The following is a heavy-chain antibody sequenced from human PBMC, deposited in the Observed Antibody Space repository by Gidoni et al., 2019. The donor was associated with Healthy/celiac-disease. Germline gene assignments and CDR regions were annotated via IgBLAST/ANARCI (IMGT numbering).Heavy chain of an antibody. CDR2: ISGSGGST. CDR3: AKDYRVTMIVVVTAYFDY. J-gene: IGHJ4*02. D-gene: IGHD3-22*01. CDR1: GFTYSSYA. Sequence: DVQLLVSGGGLVQPGGSLRLSCAASGFTYSSYAMSWVRQAPGKGLEWVSAISGSGGSTYYADYVKGRFTISRDNSKNTLYLQMNSLRAEDTAVYYCAKDYRVTMIVVVTAYFDYWGQGTLVTVSS. V-gene: IGHV3-23*01.